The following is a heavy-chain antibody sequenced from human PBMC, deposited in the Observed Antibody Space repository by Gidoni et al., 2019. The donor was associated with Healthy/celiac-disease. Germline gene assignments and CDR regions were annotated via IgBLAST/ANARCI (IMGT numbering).Heavy chain of an antibody. CDR1: GGTFSSYA. Sequence: QVQLVQSGAEVKKPGSSVKVSCKASGGTFSSYAISWVRQAHGQGLEWMGRIIPILGIANSAQQFQGRVTITADKSTSTAYMELSSLRSEDTAVYYCARDSPCIAAAYWFDPWCQGTLVTVSS. CDR2: IIPILGIA. D-gene: IGHD6-13*01. CDR3: ARDSPCIAAAYWFDP. J-gene: IGHJ5*02. V-gene: IGHV1-69*09.